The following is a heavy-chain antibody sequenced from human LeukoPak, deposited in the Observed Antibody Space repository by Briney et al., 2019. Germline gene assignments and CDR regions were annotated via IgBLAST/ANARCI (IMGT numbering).Heavy chain of an antibody. Sequence: FSXXAISWVRQAPGQGXXXXGGIIPIFGTANYXQKFQGRVTITADKSTSTAYMELSSLRSEDTAVYYCATXXXXXXXXXYXXVWXKGXXXXVSS. CDR2: IIPIFGTA. CDR3: ATXXXXXXXXXYXXV. CDR1: FSXXA. V-gene: IGHV1-69*06. J-gene: IGHJ6*04.